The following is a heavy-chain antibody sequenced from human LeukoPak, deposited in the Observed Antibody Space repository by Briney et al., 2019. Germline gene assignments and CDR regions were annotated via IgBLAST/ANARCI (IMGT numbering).Heavy chain of an antibody. Sequence: SQTLSLTCAVSGDXVSRNSAAWNWIRQSPSRGLEWLGRTYYRSKWYNDYAVSVKSRIIINPDTSKNQFSLQLNSVTPEDTALYYCAQGKWYFGLWGRGTLVTVSS. CDR2: TYYRSKWYN. J-gene: IGHJ2*01. V-gene: IGHV6-1*01. CDR3: AQGKWYFGL. CDR1: GDXVSRNSAA.